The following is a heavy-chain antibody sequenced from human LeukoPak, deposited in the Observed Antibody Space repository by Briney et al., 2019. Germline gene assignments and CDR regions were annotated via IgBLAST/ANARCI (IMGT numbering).Heavy chain of an antibody. CDR1: GFTFSGSA. D-gene: IGHD5-12*01. CDR3: TRLPGDIVATIRNYFDY. J-gene: IGHJ4*02. CDR2: IRSRANSYAT. V-gene: IGHV3-73*01. Sequence: PGRSLRLSCAASGFTFSGSAMHWVRQASGKGLEWVGRIRSRANSYATAYAASVEGRFTISRDDSKNTAYLQMNSLKTEDTAVYYCTRLPGDIVATIRNYFDYWGQGALVTVSS.